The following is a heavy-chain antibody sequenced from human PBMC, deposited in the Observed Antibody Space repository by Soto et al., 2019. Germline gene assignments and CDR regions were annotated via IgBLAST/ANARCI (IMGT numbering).Heavy chain of an antibody. J-gene: IGHJ1*01. Sequence: SVKVSCKASGGTFSSYAISWVRQAPGQGLEWMGGIIPIFGTANYAQKFQGRVTITADESTSTAYMELSSLRSEDTAVYYCASHYYGSGSYPLWGQGTLVTVSS. D-gene: IGHD3-10*01. V-gene: IGHV1-69*13. CDR2: IIPIFGTA. CDR3: ASHYYGSGSYPL. CDR1: GGTFSSYA.